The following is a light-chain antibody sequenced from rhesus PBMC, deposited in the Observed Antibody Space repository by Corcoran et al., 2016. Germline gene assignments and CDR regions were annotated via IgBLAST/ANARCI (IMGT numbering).Light chain of an antibody. CDR3: QHGYGTPLT. V-gene: IGKV1-74*01. J-gene: IGKJ4*01. CDR2: KAS. Sequence: DIQMTQSPSSLSASVGDRVTITCRASENVNNYLNWYQQKPGKAPKLLIHKASTLQSGVPSRFSGSGSGTDDTFTISSLQPEDVATYYCQHGYGTPLTFGGGTKVELK. CDR1: ENVNNY.